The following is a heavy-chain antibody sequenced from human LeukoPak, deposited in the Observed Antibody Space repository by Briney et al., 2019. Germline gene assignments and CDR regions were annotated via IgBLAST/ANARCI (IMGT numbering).Heavy chain of an antibody. CDR3: ARGARVAGSTFDY. CDR2: INHSGST. CDR1: GFTFSSFG. J-gene: IGHJ4*02. D-gene: IGHD6-19*01. Sequence: GSLRLSCAASGFTFSSFGMSWIRQPPGKGLEWIGEINHSGSTNYNPSLKSRVTISVDTSKNQFSLKLSSVTAADTAVYYCARGARVAGSTFDYWGQGTLVTVSS. V-gene: IGHV4-34*01.